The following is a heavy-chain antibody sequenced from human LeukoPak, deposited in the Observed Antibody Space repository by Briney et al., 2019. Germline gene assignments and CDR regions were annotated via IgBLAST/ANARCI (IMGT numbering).Heavy chain of an antibody. CDR1: GGSISSSNW. CDR3: ARSNTYYYDSSGAEFDY. Sequence: SGTLSLTCAVSGGSISSSNWWSWVRQPPGKGLEWIGEIYHSGSPNYNPSLKSRVTISVATSKNQFSLKLSSVTAADTAVYYCARSNTYYYDSSGAEFDYWGQGTLVTVSS. D-gene: IGHD3-22*01. J-gene: IGHJ4*02. CDR2: IYHSGSP. V-gene: IGHV4-4*02.